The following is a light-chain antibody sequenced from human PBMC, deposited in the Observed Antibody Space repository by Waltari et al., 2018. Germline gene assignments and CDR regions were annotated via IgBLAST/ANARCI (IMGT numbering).Light chain of an antibody. Sequence: EIVMKQSPATLAVSPGERDTLSCRASQSISTMLAWYQQKPGQAPRFLIYGASTRAPGIPARFSGSGSGTEYTLTISSLQSEDFAVYYCQQYNDWPYTFGQGTKLEIK. CDR3: QQYNDWPYT. V-gene: IGKV3-15*01. J-gene: IGKJ2*01. CDR1: QSISTM. CDR2: GAS.